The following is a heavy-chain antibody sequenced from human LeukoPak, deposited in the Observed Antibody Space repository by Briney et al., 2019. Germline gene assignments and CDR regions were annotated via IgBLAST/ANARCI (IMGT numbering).Heavy chain of an antibody. V-gene: IGHV3-23*01. CDR2: INGSGDKT. CDR3: AKDFQRSGFLRDYYGYGMDV. D-gene: IGHD3-3*01. Sequence: PAGSLRLSCAASGFTFSTYSRSWVRQAPGKGLEWVSAINGSGDKTYYADSVKGRLTISRDNSKHTVYLQMNSMRAEDTAVYYCAKDFQRSGFLRDYYGYGMDVWGQGTTVTVSS. CDR1: GFTFSTYS. J-gene: IGHJ6*02.